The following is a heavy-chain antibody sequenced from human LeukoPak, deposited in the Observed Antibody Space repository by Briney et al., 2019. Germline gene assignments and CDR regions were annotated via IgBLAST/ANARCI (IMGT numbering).Heavy chain of an antibody. Sequence: SGKLSCTASGGTFSSYAISWVRQAPGQGLEWMGGIIPIFGTANYAQKFQGRVTITADESTSTAYMELSSLRSEDTAVYYCARVHLSMVRKNRFPYYYYYGMDVWGQGTTVTVSS. CDR1: GGTFSSYA. D-gene: IGHD3-10*01. J-gene: IGHJ6*02. V-gene: IGHV1-69*13. CDR3: ARVHLSMVRKNRFPYYYYYGMDV. CDR2: IIPIFGTA.